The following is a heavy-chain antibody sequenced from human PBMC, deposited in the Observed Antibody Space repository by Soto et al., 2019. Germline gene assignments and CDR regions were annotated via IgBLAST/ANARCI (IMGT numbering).Heavy chain of an antibody. D-gene: IGHD5-12*01. CDR2: IIPIFGTA. CDR1: GGTFSSYA. J-gene: IGHJ1*01. V-gene: IGHV1-69*01. Sequence: QVQLVQSGAEVKKPGSSVKVSCKASGGTFSSYAISWVRQAPGQGLEWMGGIIPIFGTANYAQKFQGRVTITADESTSTAYRKLSSLRSEDTAVYYCAREGSEEGWATKYFQHWGQGTLVTVSS. CDR3: AREGSEEGWATKYFQH.